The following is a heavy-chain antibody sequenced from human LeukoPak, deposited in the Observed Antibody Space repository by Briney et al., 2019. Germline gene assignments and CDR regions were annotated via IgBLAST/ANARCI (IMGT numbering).Heavy chain of an antibody. J-gene: IGHJ6*02. CDR1: GFTFINYA. V-gene: IGHV3-30-3*01. CDR3: ARDGYGMDV. CDR2: ISYYGSNE. Sequence: GKSLTLSCAASGFTFINYAMHWVRQAPGKGLEWVAVISYYGSNEYYADSVKGRFTISRDNSNTIYLQMNSLRAEDTAVYYCARDGYGMDVWGQGTTVTVSS.